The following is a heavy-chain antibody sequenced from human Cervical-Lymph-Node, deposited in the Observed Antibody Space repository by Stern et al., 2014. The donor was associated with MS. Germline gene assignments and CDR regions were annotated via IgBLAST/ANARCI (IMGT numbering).Heavy chain of an antibody. CDR1: GFNFNQFG. Sequence: VHLVESGGGVVRPGTSVRLSCGTSGFNFNQFGMHWVRQAPGKGLEWVALIWYDGYNKHYADSVKGRFTISRDNSNKTVFLQMNSLRAEDTAVYYCARDKNTYCSNGFCNEGFDHWGQGTLVTVSS. V-gene: IGHV3-33*08. CDR2: IWYDGYNK. J-gene: IGHJ4*02. CDR3: ARDKNTYCSNGFCNEGFDH. D-gene: IGHD2-8*01.